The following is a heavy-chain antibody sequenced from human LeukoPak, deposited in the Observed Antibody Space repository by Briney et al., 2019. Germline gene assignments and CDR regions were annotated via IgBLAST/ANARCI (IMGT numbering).Heavy chain of an antibody. D-gene: IGHD5-18*01. CDR1: GFTFSSYA. V-gene: IGHV3-23*01. J-gene: IGHJ4*02. CDR3: AKADTAMVTRIPLDY. CDR2: ISGSGGST. Sequence: PGGSLRLSCAASGFTFSSYAMSWVRQAPGKGLEWVSAISGSGGSTYYADSVKGRFTISRDNSKNTLYLQMNSLRAEDTAVYYCAKADTAMVTRIPLDYWGQGTLVTVSS.